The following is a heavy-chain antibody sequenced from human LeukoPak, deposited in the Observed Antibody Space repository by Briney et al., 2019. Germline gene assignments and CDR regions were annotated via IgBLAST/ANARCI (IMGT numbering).Heavy chain of an antibody. CDR2: ISGSGGST. CDR3: AKDPNGLLWFGELSLYYFDY. Sequence: GGSLRLSCAASGFTFSSYAMGWVRQAPGMGLEWVSAISGSGGSTYYADSVKGRFTISRDNSKNTLYLQMNSLRAEDTAVYYCAKDPNGLLWFGELSLYYFDYWGQGTLVTVSS. V-gene: IGHV3-23*01. D-gene: IGHD3-10*01. J-gene: IGHJ4*02. CDR1: GFTFSSYA.